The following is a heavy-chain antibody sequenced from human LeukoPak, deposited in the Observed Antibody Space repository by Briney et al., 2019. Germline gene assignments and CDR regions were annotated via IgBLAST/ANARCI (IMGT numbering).Heavy chain of an antibody. Sequence: GGSLKISCKGSGSRFTSYWIGWVRQMPGKGLEWMGIIYPGDSDTRYSPSFQGQVTISADKSISTAYLQWSSLKASDTAMYYCARQLSSSWDFDYWGQGTLVTVSS. V-gene: IGHV5-51*01. D-gene: IGHD6-13*01. CDR2: IYPGDSDT. CDR1: GSRFTSYW. CDR3: ARQLSSSWDFDY. J-gene: IGHJ4*02.